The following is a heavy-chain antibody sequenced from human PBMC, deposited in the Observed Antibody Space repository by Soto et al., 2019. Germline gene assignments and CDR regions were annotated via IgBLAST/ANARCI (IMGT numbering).Heavy chain of an antibody. V-gene: IGHV4-34*01. CDR3: ARETPVQLERRYFDY. J-gene: IGHJ4*02. CDR1: GGSFSGYY. CDR2: INHSGST. Sequence: ASETLSLTCAVYGGSFSGYYWSWIRQPPGKGLEWIGEINHSGSTNYNPSLKSRVTISVDTSKNQFSLKLSSVTAADTAVYYCARETPVQLERRYFDYWGQGTLVTVSS. D-gene: IGHD1-1*01.